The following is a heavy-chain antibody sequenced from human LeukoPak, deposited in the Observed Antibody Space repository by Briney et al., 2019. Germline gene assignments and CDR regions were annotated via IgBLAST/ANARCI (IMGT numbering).Heavy chain of an antibody. CDR1: GGSISSSSYY. CDR3: ARLVPYYYNSSGYYYDY. Sequence: SETLSLTCTVSGGSISSSSYYWGWIRQPPGKGLEWIGSIYYSGSTYYNPSLKSRVTISVDKSKNQFSLKLSSVTAADTAVYYCARLVPYYYNSSGYYYDYWGQGTLVTVSS. J-gene: IGHJ4*02. D-gene: IGHD3-22*01. CDR2: IYYSGST. V-gene: IGHV4-39*07.